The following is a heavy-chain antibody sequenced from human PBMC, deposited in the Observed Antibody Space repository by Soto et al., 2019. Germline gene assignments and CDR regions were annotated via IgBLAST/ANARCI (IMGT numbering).Heavy chain of an antibody. CDR2: IYHSGST. Sequence: SETLSLTCAVSGGSISSGGYSWSWIRQPPGKGLEWIGYIYHSGSTYYNPSLKSRVTISVDRSKNQFSLKLSSVTAADTAVYYCARESTMVRGVDYGMDGWGQGTTVTV. V-gene: IGHV4-30-2*01. D-gene: IGHD3-10*01. CDR3: ARESTMVRGVDYGMDG. J-gene: IGHJ6*02. CDR1: GGSISSGGYS.